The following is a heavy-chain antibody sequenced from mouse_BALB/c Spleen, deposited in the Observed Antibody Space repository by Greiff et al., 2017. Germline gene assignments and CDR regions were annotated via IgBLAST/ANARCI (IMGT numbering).Heavy chain of an antibody. CDR2: ISDGGSYT. D-gene: IGHD1-1*01. J-gene: IGHJ4*01. CDR3: ARGYYYGSRDYAMDY. V-gene: IGHV5-4*02. CDR1: GFTFSDYY. Sequence: EVQLVESGGGLVKPGGSLKLSCAASGFTFSDYYMYWVRQTPEKRLEWVATISDGGSYTYYPDSVKGRFTISRDNAKNNLYLQMSSLKSEDTAMYYCARGYYYGSRDYAMDYWGQGTSVTVSS.